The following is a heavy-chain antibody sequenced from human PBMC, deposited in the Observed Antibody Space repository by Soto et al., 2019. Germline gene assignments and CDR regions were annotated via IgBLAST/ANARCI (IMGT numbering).Heavy chain of an antibody. J-gene: IGHJ4*02. Sequence: ASETLSLTCGGYGGSFSGYDWTWIRQPPGTGLEWIGEINHSGSTNYNPSLKSRVTISVDTSKNQFSLKLTSVTAADTAVYYCARDKITGLFDYWGQGTLVTVSS. D-gene: IGHD2-8*02. CDR2: INHSGST. CDR3: ARDKITGLFDY. V-gene: IGHV4-34*01. CDR1: GGSFSGYD.